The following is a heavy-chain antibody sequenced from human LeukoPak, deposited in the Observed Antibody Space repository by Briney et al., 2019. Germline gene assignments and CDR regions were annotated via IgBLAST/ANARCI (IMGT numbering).Heavy chain of an antibody. V-gene: IGHV3-21*01. CDR1: GFTLSSYS. Sequence: GSLRLSCAASGFTLSSYSMNWVRQAPGKGLEWVSSISSRSSYIYYADSVKGRFTISRDNAKNSLYLQMNSLRAEDTAVYYCARFHRRAITIFGVGSPDAFDIWGQGTMVTVSS. J-gene: IGHJ3*02. CDR2: ISSRSSYI. D-gene: IGHD3-3*01. CDR3: ARFHRRAITIFGVGSPDAFDI.